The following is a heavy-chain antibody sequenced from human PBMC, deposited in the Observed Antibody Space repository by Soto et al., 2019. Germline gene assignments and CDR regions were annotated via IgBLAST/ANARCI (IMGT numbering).Heavy chain of an antibody. D-gene: IGHD3-22*01. J-gene: IGHJ5*02. Sequence: PSETLSLTGAVCGYSISSGYYWGWLRQPPGKGLEWIGSIYHGGSTYYNPSLNSRVTLSIDMTNNHVSLILNSVTDADTAVYYCGRLADWVPYYYDSSPYTFEKWFDPWGQGTLVTVSS. V-gene: IGHV4-38-2*01. CDR2: IYHGGST. CDR3: GRLADWVPYYYDSSPYTFEKWFDP. CDR1: GYSISSGYY.